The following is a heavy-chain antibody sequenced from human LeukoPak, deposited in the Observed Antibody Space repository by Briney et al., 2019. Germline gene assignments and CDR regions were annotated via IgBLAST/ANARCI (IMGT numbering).Heavy chain of an antibody. J-gene: IGHJ4*02. CDR1: GYTFTGYY. CDR3: ARDLANLTGKRGLVDY. CDR2: INPNSGGT. Sequence: ASVKVSCKASGYTFTGYYMHWVRPAPGQGLEWMGWINPNSGGTNYAQKFQGRVTMTRDTSISTAYMELSRLRSDDTAVYYCARDLANLTGKRGLVDYWGQGTLVTVSS. V-gene: IGHV1-2*02. D-gene: IGHD7-27*01.